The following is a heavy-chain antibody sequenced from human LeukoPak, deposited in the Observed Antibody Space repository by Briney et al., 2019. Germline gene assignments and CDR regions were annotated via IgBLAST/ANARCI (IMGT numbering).Heavy chain of an antibody. Sequence: PSETLSLTCTVSGGSIISYYWSWIRQSPGKGLEWVGHIYNFGSTNYNPSLKSRVTISVDTSKNQFSLKLSSVTAADTAVYYCARAIVVVVTAPPYWYFDLWGRGTLVTVSS. CDR1: GGSIISYY. CDR3: ARAIVVVVTAPPYWYFDL. D-gene: IGHD2-21*02. V-gene: IGHV4-4*08. CDR2: IYNFGST. J-gene: IGHJ2*01.